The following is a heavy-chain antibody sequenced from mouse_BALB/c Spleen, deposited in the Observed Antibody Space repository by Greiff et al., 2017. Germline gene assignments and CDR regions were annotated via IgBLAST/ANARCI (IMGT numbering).Heavy chain of an antibody. CDR1: GFTFSSYG. Sequence: DVQLVESGGGLVQPGGSLKLSCAASGFTFSSYGMSWVRQTPDKRLELVATINSNGGSTYYPDSVKGRFTISRDNAKNTLYLQMSSLKSEDTAMYYCARDRDYFDYWGQGTTLTVSS. CDR3: ARDRDYFDY. J-gene: IGHJ2*01. CDR2: INSNGGST. V-gene: IGHV5-6-3*01. D-gene: IGHD3-1*01.